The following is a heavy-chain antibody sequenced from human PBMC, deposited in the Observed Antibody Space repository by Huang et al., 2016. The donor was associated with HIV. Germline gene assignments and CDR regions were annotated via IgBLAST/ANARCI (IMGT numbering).Heavy chain of an antibody. CDR1: EFTFSSYA. J-gene: IGHJ4*02. Sequence: VQLLESGGGLVQPGGSRRLSCAASEFTFSSYAMSWVRQAPGKGLEWVSTISGSGVSTYHAASVKGRFTTSRDNSENMLYLQMHTLRAEDTAVYYCAKGEFVGESYFDQWGQGTLVTVSS. V-gene: IGHV3-23*01. CDR3: AKGEFVGESYFDQ. CDR2: ISGSGVST. D-gene: IGHD3-10*01.